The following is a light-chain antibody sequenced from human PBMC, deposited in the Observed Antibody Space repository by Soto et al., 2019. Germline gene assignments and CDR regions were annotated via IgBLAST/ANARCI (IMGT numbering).Light chain of an antibody. CDR3: SSYAGSNNPYV. CDR1: STDVGGYNY. Sequence: QSALTQPPSASGSPGQSVTISCTGTSTDVGGYNYVSWYQQHPGKAPKLMIFDVSKRPSGVPDRFSAFKSGNAASLTVSGLQAEDEADYYCSSYAGSNNPYVFGSGTKLTVL. J-gene: IGLJ1*01. V-gene: IGLV2-8*01. CDR2: DVS.